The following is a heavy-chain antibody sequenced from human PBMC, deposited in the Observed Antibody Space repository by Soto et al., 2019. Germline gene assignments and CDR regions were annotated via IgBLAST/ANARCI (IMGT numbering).Heavy chain of an antibody. D-gene: IGHD2-15*01. CDR1: GFSFNEAW. Sequence: EVQLVESAGGLVKPGGSLRLSCVASGFSFNEAWMNWVRQAPGQGLEWVGRIKTSAGGGATNYAAPVQGRFTISRDDSKNTLYLHMSILRTEDTAIYYCTTGSVEGIWGQGTTVIVSS. J-gene: IGHJ6*02. V-gene: IGHV3-15*07. CDR2: IKTSAGGGAT. CDR3: TTGSVEGI.